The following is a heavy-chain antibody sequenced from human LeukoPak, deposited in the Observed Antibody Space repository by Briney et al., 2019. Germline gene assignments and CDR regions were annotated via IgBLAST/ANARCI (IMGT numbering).Heavy chain of an antibody. D-gene: IGHD3-10*01. Sequence: SETLSLPCAVYGGSFSGYYWSWIRQPPGKGLEWIGEINHSGSTNYNPSLKSRLTISVDTSKNQFSLKLSSVTAADTAVYYCARVSLRFGELMYWGQGTLVTVSS. V-gene: IGHV4-34*01. J-gene: IGHJ4*02. CDR2: INHSGST. CDR3: ARVSLRFGELMY. CDR1: GGSFSGYY.